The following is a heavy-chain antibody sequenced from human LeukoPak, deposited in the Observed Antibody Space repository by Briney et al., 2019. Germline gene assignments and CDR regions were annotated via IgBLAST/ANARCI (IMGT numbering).Heavy chain of an antibody. Sequence: PSETLSLTCAVYGGSFSGYYWSWIRQPPGKGLEWIGETNHSGSTNYNPSLKSRVTISVDTSKNQFSLKLSSVTAADTAVYYCARGSYYGSGSYYNRQYYYYGMDVWGKGTTVTVSS. D-gene: IGHD3-10*01. CDR2: TNHSGST. CDR3: ARGSYYGSGSYYNRQYYYYGMDV. J-gene: IGHJ6*04. V-gene: IGHV4-34*01. CDR1: GGSFSGYY.